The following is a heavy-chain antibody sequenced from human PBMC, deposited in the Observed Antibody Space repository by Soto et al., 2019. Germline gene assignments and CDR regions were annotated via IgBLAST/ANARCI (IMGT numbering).Heavy chain of an antibody. CDR1: GESFSGFH. CDR3: ARGRSAYYYFRNGYRYYMDV. V-gene: IGHV4-34*01. D-gene: IGHD3-3*01. Sequence: QEQLLQWGAGLLKPSETLSLTCTVYGESFSGFHWSWIRQPPGKGLEWIGQIDHSGSTTYNPSLRSRVTISVDPSKKHLSLNLTSVAAADTAVYFCARGRSAYYYFRNGYRYYMDVWGKGTTVTVSS. J-gene: IGHJ6*03. CDR2: IDHSGST.